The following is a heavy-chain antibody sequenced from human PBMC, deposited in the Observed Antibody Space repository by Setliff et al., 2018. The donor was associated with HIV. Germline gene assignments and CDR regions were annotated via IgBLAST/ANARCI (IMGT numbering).Heavy chain of an antibody. D-gene: IGHD3-10*01. V-gene: IGHV4-39*01. J-gene: IGHJ5*02. CDR3: ARHWDYGSGSYDH. Sequence: PSETLSLTCTVSGDSISTNSPYWAWIRQPPGKGLELIGTIFYSGFTYYNPSLKSRVSIAVDTSKNQISLRLSSVTVADTAVYYCARHWDYGSGSYDHWGQGTLVTVSS. CDR1: GDSISTNSPY. CDR2: IFYSGFT.